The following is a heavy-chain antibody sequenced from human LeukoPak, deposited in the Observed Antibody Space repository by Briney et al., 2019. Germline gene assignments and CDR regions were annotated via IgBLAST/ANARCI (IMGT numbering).Heavy chain of an antibody. Sequence: GASVKVSCKACGYTFTNYGVSWVGQAPGQGLEWMGWISAYSGNIDYAQNLQGRVTMTTDTSTSTAYMELRSLRSDDTAVYYCARDCSTSTCYGRHWGQGTLVTVSS. CDR3: ARDCSTSTCYGRH. J-gene: IGHJ4*02. CDR1: GYTFTNYG. CDR2: ISAYSGNI. V-gene: IGHV1-18*01. D-gene: IGHD2-2*01.